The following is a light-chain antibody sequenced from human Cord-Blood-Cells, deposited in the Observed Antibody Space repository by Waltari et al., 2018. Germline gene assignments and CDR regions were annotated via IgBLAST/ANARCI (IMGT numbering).Light chain of an antibody. J-gene: IGLJ3*02. CDR2: EVS. CDR1: SSDVGSYNL. V-gene: IGLV2-23*02. Sequence: QSALTQPASVSGSPGQSITISCTGTSSDVGSYNLVSWYQQHPGKAPKLMIYEVSKRPAGVSNRFSGSKSGNPASLTISGLQAEDEADYYCCSYAGSSTYWVFGGGTKLTVL. CDR3: CSYAGSSTYWV.